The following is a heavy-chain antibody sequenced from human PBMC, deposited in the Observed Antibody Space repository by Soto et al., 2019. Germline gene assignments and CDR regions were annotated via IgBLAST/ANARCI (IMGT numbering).Heavy chain of an antibody. CDR3: ARDFPLAXRKQLAPWGTTPNGMDV. J-gene: IGHJ6*02. V-gene: IGHV3-53*01. D-gene: IGHD6-6*01. CDR2: IYSGGST. Sequence: GGSLRLSCAASGFTFSSNYMSWVRQAPGKGLEWVSVIYSGGSTYYADSVKGRFTISRDNSKNTLYLQMNSLRAEDTAVYYCARDFPLAXRKQLAPWGTTPNGMDVWGQGTTVTVSS. CDR1: GFTFSSNY.